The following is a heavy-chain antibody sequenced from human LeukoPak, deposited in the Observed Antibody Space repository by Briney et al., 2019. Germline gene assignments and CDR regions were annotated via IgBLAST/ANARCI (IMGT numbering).Heavy chain of an antibody. CDR3: ARVGPSSDFDY. Sequence: GGSLRLSCAASGFTFSSYWMHWVRQAPGKGLVWVSRINSDGSSTSYADSVKGRFTISRDNAKNTLYLQVNSLRAEDTAVYHCARVGPSSDFDYWGQGTLVTVSS. CDR2: INSDGSST. D-gene: IGHD3-22*01. CDR1: GFTFSSYW. J-gene: IGHJ4*02. V-gene: IGHV3-74*01.